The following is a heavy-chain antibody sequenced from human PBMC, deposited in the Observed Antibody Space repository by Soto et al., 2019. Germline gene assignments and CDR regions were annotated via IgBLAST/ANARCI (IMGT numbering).Heavy chain of an antibody. CDR2: IGGSGGSR. CDR1: GFTFSSFA. D-gene: IGHD6-19*01. J-gene: IGHJ6*02. Sequence: EVQLLESGGGLVQPGGSLRLSCAASGFTFSSFAMNWVRQAPGKGLEWVSAIGGSGGSRYYADSVKGRFTISRDNSKNTLYLLMNSLRADDTAVYYCSSWDVTVAGVYGMDVWGQGTTVTVSS. CDR3: SSWDVTVAGVYGMDV. V-gene: IGHV3-23*01.